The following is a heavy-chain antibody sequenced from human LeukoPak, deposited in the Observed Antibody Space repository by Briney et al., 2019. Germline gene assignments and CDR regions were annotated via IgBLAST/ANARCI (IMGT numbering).Heavy chain of an antibody. J-gene: IGHJ2*01. D-gene: IGHD6-13*01. CDR1: GGSFSGYY. CDR2: INHSGST. CDR3: ARLLYSSNFDL. V-gene: IGHV4-34*01. Sequence: PSETLSLTCAVYGGSFSGYYWSWIRQPPGKGLEWIGEINHSGSTNYNPSLKSRVAISVDTSKNQFSLKLSPVTAADTAVYYCARLLYSSNFDLWGPWHPGHCLL.